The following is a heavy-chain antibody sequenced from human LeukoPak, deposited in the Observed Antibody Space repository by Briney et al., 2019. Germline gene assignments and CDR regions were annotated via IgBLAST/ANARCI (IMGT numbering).Heavy chain of an antibody. CDR2: IYYSGST. CDR1: GGSISSYY. CDR3: AGTYSSGWYMAFDI. Sequence: PETLSLTCTVSGGSISSYYWSWIRQPPGKGLEWIGYIYYSGSTDYNPSLKSRVTISVDTSKNQFSLKLSSVTAADTAVYYYAGTYSSGWYMAFDIWGQGTMVPVSS. V-gene: IGHV4-59*08. D-gene: IGHD6-19*01. J-gene: IGHJ3*02.